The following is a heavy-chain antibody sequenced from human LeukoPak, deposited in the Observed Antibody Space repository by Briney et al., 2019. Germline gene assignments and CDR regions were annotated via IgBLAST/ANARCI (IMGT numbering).Heavy chain of an antibody. Sequence: SETLSLTCAVYGGSFSGYYWSWIRQPPGNRLEWIGEINHSGSTNYNPSLKSRVTISVDTSKNQFSLKLSSVTAADTAVYYCARLKRITMVRGVITPNYFDYRGQGTLVTVSS. CDR1: GGSFSGYY. CDR2: INHSGST. V-gene: IGHV4-34*01. D-gene: IGHD3-10*01. J-gene: IGHJ4*02. CDR3: ARLKRITMVRGVITPNYFDY.